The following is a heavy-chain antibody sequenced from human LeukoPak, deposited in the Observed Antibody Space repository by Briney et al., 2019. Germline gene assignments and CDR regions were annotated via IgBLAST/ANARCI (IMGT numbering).Heavy chain of an antibody. J-gene: IGHJ4*02. D-gene: IGHD1-7*01. CDR2: ISRSSSTI. V-gene: IGHV3-48*02. Sequence: AESLRLSCAPSGFMFSSNWMSWVRQAPGKVLEWVSYISRSSSTIYYADSVKGPLTIPRDKAKNSLYLQMNTLRDEDTAVYYCARYGRTGTTQSDYWGQGTLVTVSS. CDR3: ARYGRTGTTQSDY. CDR1: GFMFSSNW.